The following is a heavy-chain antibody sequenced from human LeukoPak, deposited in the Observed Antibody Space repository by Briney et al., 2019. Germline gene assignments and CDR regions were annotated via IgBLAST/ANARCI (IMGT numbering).Heavy chain of an antibody. CDR1: DGSINSYY. J-gene: IGHJ4*02. V-gene: IGHV4-59*01. Sequence: RSSETLSLTCTVSDGSINSYYWSWIRQPPGKGLEWIGYIYYSGGTNYNPSLKSRVTISVDTSKNQFSLRLNSVTAADTAVYYCAREGDTYGQYYFDYWGQGTLVTVSS. CDR2: IYYSGGT. D-gene: IGHD5-18*01. CDR3: AREGDTYGQYYFDY.